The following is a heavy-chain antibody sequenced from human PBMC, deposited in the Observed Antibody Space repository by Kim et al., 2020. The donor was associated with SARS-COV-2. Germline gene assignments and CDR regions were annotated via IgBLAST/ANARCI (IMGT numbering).Heavy chain of an antibody. CDR3: ARPSGWGSGWTEGAY. J-gene: IGHJ4*02. CDR1: GYSFTSYW. Sequence: GESLKISCKGSGYSFTSYWIGWVRQMPGKGLEWMGIIYPGDSYTRYSPSFQGQVTISADKSISTAYLQWSSLKASDTAMYYCARPSGWGSGWTEGAYWGQGTLVTVSS. CDR2: IYPGDSYT. V-gene: IGHV5-51*01. D-gene: IGHD6-19*01.